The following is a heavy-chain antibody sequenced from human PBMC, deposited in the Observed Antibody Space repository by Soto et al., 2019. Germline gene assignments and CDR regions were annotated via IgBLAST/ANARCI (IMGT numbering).Heavy chain of an antibody. J-gene: IGHJ4*02. CDR2: IIPIFGTA. V-gene: IGHV1-69*12. CDR3: ASLRRQQGGYSYGYEPGRFDY. Sequence: QVQLVQSGAEVKKPGSSVKVSCKASGGTFSSYAISWVRQAPGQGLEWMGGIIPIFGTANYAQKFQGRVTITADESTSTAYMELSSLSSEDTAVYYCASLRRQQGGYSYGYEPGRFDYWGQGTLVTVSS. CDR1: GGTFSSYA. D-gene: IGHD5-18*01.